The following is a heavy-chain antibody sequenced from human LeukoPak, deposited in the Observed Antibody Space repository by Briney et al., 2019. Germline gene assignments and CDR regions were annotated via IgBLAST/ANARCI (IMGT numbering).Heavy chain of an antibody. D-gene: IGHD6-19*01. J-gene: IGHJ4*02. CDR1: GDSVSSNSAA. CDR2: TYYRSKWNN. V-gene: IGHV6-1*01. CDR3: ARVGEQWLDFFDY. Sequence: SQTLSLTCAISGDSVSSNSAAWNWIRRSPSRGLEWLGRTYYRSKWNNDYAVSVKSRITINPDTSKNQFSLQLNSVTPEDTAVYYCARVGEQWLDFFDYWVQATLVTVSS.